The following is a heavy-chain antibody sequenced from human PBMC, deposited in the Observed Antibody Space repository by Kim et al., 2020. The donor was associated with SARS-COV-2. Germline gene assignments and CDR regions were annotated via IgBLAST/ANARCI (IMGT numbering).Heavy chain of an antibody. D-gene: IGHD3-10*01. CDR3: ARRGVNLRHYGIDV. J-gene: IGHJ6*02. CDR2: ISAHDGYT. Sequence: ASVKVSCKASGYTFNSFGITWVRQAPGQGLEWMGWISAHDGYTNYAQNLQGRVTMTTDSSTSTAYMELTSLRSDDTAVYYCARRGVNLRHYGIDVWGQGTAVTVS. CDR1: GYTFNSFG. V-gene: IGHV1-18*01.